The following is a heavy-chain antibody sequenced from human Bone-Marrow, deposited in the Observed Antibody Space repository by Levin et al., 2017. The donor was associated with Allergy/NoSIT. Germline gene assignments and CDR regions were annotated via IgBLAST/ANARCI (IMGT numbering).Heavy chain of an antibody. CDR3: ARDHGSSWDPGALDP. D-gene: IGHD6-13*01. CDR2: ITFSGSYI. J-gene: IGHJ5*02. CDR1: GFDFSRYF. V-gene: IGHV3-21*01. Sequence: GGSLRLSCTASGFDFSRYFMTWVRQAPGRGLEWVASITFSGSYIYYGDSVKGRFTISRDNAKNSLYLQMDSLRAEDTALYYCARDHGSSWDPGALDPWGQGTQVTVSS.